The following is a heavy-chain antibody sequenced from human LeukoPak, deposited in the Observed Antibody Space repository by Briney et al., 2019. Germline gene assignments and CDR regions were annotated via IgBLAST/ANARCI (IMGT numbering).Heavy chain of an antibody. CDR2: INHSGST. CDR3: ARGYLVGWYCYFDL. J-gene: IGHJ2*01. D-gene: IGHD6-19*01. CDR1: GGSFSGYY. Sequence: SETLSPTCAVYGGSFSGYYWSWIRQPPGKGLEWIGEINHSGSTNYNPSLKSRVTISVDTSKNQFSLKLISVTAADTAVYYCARGYLVGWYCYFDLWGRGTLVTVSS. V-gene: IGHV4-34*01.